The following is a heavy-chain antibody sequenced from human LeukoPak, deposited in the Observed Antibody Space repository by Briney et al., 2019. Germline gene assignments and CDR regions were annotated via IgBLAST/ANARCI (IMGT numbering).Heavy chain of an antibody. Sequence: KVSCKASGYTFTSYWISWVRQMPGKGLEWMGRIDPSDSYTNYSPSFQGHVTISADKSISTAYLQWSSLKASDTAMYYCARRRGSSKAKIFDYWGQGTLVTVSS. D-gene: IGHD6-13*01. CDR1: GYTFTSYW. CDR2: IDPSDSYT. J-gene: IGHJ4*02. CDR3: ARRRGSSKAKIFDY. V-gene: IGHV5-10-1*01.